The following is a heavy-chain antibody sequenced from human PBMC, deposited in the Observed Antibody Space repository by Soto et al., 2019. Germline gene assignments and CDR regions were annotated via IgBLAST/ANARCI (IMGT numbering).Heavy chain of an antibody. D-gene: IGHD3-3*01. CDR1: GGSFSGYY. V-gene: IGHV4-34*01. J-gene: IGHJ6*03. CDR3: ARRRYYDFWSGYYSPYYMDV. CDR2: SNHSGST. Sequence: QVQLQQWGAGLLKPSETLSLTCAVYGGSFSGYYWSWIRQPPGKGLEWIGESNHSGSTNYNPFLKSRVTISVDTSKNQFSLKLSSVTAADTAVYYCARRRYYDFWSGYYSPYYMDVWGKGTTVTVSS.